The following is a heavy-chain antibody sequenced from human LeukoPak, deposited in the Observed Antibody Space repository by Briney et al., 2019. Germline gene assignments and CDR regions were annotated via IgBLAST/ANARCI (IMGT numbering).Heavy chain of an antibody. D-gene: IGHD3-3*01. CDR2: INHNGKTI. CDR3: AREARITIFGVVTYYFDY. Sequence: GGSLRLSCAASGFTFSSYVMSWVRQAPGKGLEWVSYINHNGKTIYYADSVKGRFTISRDNSKNTLYLQMNSLRAEDTAVYYCAREARITIFGVVTYYFDYWGQGTLVTVSS. J-gene: IGHJ4*02. V-gene: IGHV3-48*01. CDR1: GFTFSSYV.